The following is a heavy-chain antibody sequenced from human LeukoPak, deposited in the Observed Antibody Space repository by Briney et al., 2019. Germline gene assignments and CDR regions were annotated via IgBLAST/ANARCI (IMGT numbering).Heavy chain of an antibody. J-gene: IGHJ4*02. Sequence: PGGSLRLFCAASGFTFSSYTMNWVRQAPGKGLEWVSSVSTSNKNIYYADSVKGRFTISRDNAKNSLYLQMNSLRAEDTAVYYCARDGYGGYYFDYWGQGTLVTVSS. D-gene: IGHD4-23*01. V-gene: IGHV3-21*01. CDR2: VSTSNKNI. CDR3: ARDGYGGYYFDY. CDR1: GFTFSSYT.